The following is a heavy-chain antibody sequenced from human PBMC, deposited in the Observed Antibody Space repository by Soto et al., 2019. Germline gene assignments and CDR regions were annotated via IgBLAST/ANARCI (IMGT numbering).Heavy chain of an antibody. V-gene: IGHV3-30-3*01. CDR2: ISYDGSNK. D-gene: IGHD2-2*01. CDR3: ARDGPATAFYYFDY. J-gene: IGHJ4*02. CDR1: GFTFSSYA. Sequence: GGSLRLSCAASGFTFSSYAMHWVRQAPGKGLEWVAVISYDGSNKYYADSVKGRFTISRDNSKNTLYLQMNSLRAEDTAVYYCARDGPATAFYYFDYWGQGTPVTVSS.